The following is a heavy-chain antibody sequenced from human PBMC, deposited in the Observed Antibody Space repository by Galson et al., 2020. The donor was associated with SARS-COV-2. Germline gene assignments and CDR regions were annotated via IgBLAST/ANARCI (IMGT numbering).Heavy chain of an antibody. Sequence: SETLSLTCTVSGGSISSYYWSWIRQPPGKGLEWIGYIYYSGSTNYNPSLKSRVTISVDTSKNQFSLKLSSVTAADTAVYYCARVGPYYDFWSGYSSSSFDYWGQGTLVTVSS. V-gene: IGHV4-59*13. CDR1: GGSISSYY. J-gene: IGHJ4*02. CDR3: ARVGPYYDFWSGYSSSSFDY. CDR2: IYYSGST. D-gene: IGHD3-3*01.